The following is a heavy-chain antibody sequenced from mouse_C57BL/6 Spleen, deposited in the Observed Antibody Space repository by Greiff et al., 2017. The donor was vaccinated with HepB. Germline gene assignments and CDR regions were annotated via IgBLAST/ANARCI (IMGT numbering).Heavy chain of an antibody. Sequence: QVQLKQPGAELVKPGASVKLSCKASGYTFTSYWMPWVNQRPGQGLEWIGEIDPSDSYTNYHQKFKGKATMTVDTSSSTAYMQLSSLTSEDSAVYYCARWLHGYFDVWGTGTTVTVSS. CDR2: IDPSDSYT. V-gene: IGHV1-50*01. CDR3: ARWLHGYFDV. J-gene: IGHJ1*03. D-gene: IGHD2-2*01. CDR1: GYTFTSYW.